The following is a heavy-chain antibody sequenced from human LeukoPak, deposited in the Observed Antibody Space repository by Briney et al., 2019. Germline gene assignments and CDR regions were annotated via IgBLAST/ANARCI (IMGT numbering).Heavy chain of an antibody. CDR1: GGSCSGYY. J-gene: IGHJ5*02. Sequence: SETLSLTCAVYGGSCSGYYWSWIRQPPGKGLEWIGEINHSGSTNYNPSLKSRVTISVDTSKNQFSLKLSSVTAADTAVYYCARGVRRSSSFRGNWFDPWGQGTLVTVSS. CDR2: INHSGST. CDR3: ARGVRRSSSFRGNWFDP. V-gene: IGHV4-34*01. D-gene: IGHD6-6*01.